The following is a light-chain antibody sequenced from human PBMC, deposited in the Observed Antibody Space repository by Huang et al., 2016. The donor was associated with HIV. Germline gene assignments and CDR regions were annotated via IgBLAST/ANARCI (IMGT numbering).Light chain of an antibody. J-gene: IGKJ5*01. Sequence: IQLTQSPTSLSASVGDRVTIACRASQAIGTYLNWFQQKPGRAPRLLISGVSSLHTGTPSRFSGSGSGTEFSLIVRGLQCDDFATYFCQQSYSALITFGQGTRQEIK. V-gene: IGKV1-39*01. CDR3: QQSYSALIT. CDR2: GVS. CDR1: QAIGTY.